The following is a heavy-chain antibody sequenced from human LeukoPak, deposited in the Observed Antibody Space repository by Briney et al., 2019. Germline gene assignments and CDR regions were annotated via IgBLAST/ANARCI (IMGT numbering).Heavy chain of an antibody. CDR1: GFTVSSNY. J-gene: IGHJ4*02. V-gene: IGHV3-21*01. CDR3: ARDYTGGWNDY. D-gene: IGHD7-27*01. Sequence: GGSLRLSCAASGFTVSSNYMSWVRQAPGKGLEWVSGISWNSDNIGYADSVKGRFTISRDNTKNSLYLQMNSLRAEDTAVYYCARDYTGGWNDYWGQGTLIIVSS. CDR2: ISWNSDNI.